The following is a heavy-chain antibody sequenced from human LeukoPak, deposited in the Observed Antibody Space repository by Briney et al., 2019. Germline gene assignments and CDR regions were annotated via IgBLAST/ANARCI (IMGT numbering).Heavy chain of an antibody. CDR1: GYTFTGYY. CDR3: ARESDIGCSIAASCAGREYYYMDV. Sequence: GASVKVSCKASGYTFTGYYMHWVRQAPGQGLEWMGWINPNSGGTNYAQKFQGRVTMTRDTSISTAYMELSRLRSDDTAVYYCARESDIGCSIAASCAGREYYYMDVWGKGTTVTVSS. D-gene: IGHD6-6*01. V-gene: IGHV1-2*02. J-gene: IGHJ6*03. CDR2: INPNSGGT.